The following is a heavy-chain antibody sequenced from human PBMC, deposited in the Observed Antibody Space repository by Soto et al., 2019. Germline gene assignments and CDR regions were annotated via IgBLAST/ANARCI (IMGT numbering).Heavy chain of an antibody. V-gene: IGHV6-1*01. CDR3: ARGNFYYYGMDV. D-gene: IGHD3-10*01. CDR2: TYYRSKWYT. Sequence: PSQTLSLTCAISGDSVSRNSAAWNWIRQSPSRGLEWLGRTYYRSKWYTDYAVSVKSRITINPDTSKNQFSLQLNSVTPDDTAVYYCARGNFYYYGMDVWGRGTTVTVSS. J-gene: IGHJ6*02. CDR1: GDSVSRNSAA.